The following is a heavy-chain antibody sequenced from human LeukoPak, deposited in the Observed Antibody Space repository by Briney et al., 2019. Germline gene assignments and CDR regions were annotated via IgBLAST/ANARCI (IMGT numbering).Heavy chain of an antibody. Sequence: GGSLRLSYAASGFTFSSYWMSWVRQAPGKGLEWVANIKQDGSEKYYVDSVKGRFTISRDNAKNSLYLQMNSLRAEDTAVYYCARITYSSGWFPFDYWGQGTLVTVSS. CDR3: ARITYSSGWFPFDY. CDR1: GFTFSSYW. V-gene: IGHV3-7*01. D-gene: IGHD6-19*01. CDR2: IKQDGSEK. J-gene: IGHJ4*02.